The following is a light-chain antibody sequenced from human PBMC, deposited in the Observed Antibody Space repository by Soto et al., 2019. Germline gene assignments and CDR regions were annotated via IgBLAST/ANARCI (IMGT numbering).Light chain of an antibody. Sequence: DIQMTQSPSTLSASVGDRVTITCRASQSISSWLAWYQQKPGKAPKLLIYDASSLESGVPSRFSGSGSGTEFTLTISSLQPDDFATYYCQQYNSYSLTFGGWTKVDIK. CDR3: QQYNSYSLT. J-gene: IGKJ4*01. V-gene: IGKV1-5*01. CDR2: DAS. CDR1: QSISSW.